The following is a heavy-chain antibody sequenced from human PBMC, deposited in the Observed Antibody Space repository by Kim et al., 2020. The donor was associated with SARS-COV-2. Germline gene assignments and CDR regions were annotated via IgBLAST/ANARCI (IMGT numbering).Heavy chain of an antibody. Sequence: SETLSLTCTVSGGSISSNSFYWGWIRQPPGKGLEWIGSIYYSGSTYYNPSLKSRVTISVDMSKNQFSLKLSSVTAADTAVYYCAKHYYDSSGYYWNYFDYWGQGTLVTVSS. CDR1: GGSISSNSFY. J-gene: IGHJ4*02. V-gene: IGHV4-39*07. CDR2: IYYSGST. D-gene: IGHD3-22*01. CDR3: AKHYYDSSGYYWNYFDY.